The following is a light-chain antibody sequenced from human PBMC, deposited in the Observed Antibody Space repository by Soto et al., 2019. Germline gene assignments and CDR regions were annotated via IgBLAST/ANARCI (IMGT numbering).Light chain of an antibody. Sequence: IQMTQSPSSLSASVVYRFSITSRASQSISSYLNWYQQKPGKAPKLLIYAASSLQSGVPSRFSGSGSGTDFTLTISSLQPEDFATYYCQQSYSTPITFGQGTRLEIK. CDR1: QSISSY. V-gene: IGKV1-39*01. J-gene: IGKJ5*01. CDR3: QQSYSTPIT. CDR2: AAS.